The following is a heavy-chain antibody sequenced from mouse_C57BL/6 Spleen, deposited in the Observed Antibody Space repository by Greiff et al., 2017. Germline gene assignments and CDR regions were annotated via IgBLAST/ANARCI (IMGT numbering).Heavy chain of an antibody. V-gene: IGHV1-19*01. Sequence: VQLQQSGPVLVKPGASVKMSCKASGYTFTDYYMTWVKQSHGKSLEWIGVINPYNGGTSYNQKFKGKATLTVDKSSSTAYMELNSLTSEDSAVYYGARYYDDYDGGPWFADWGQGTLVTVSA. CDR1: GYTFTDYY. CDR3: ARYYDDYDGGPWFAD. J-gene: IGHJ3*01. D-gene: IGHD2-4*01. CDR2: INPYNGGT.